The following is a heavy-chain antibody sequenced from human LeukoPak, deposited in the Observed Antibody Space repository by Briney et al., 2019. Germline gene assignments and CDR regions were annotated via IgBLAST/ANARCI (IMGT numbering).Heavy chain of an antibody. D-gene: IGHD1-26*01. CDR2: IYYSGST. J-gene: IGHJ4*02. V-gene: IGHV4-59*01. Sequence: PSETLSLTCTVSGGSISSYYWSWIRQPPGKGLEWIGYIYYSGSTNYNPSLKSRVTISVDTSKNQFSLKLSSVTAADTAVYYCAREGDGRGLFDYWGQGTLVTVSS. CDR1: GGSISSYY. CDR3: AREGDGRGLFDY.